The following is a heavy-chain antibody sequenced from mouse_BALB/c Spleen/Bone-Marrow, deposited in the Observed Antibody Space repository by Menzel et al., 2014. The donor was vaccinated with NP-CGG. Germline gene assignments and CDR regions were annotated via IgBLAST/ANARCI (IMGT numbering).Heavy chain of an antibody. CDR1: GYTFTNYW. D-gene: IGHD4-1*01. V-gene: IGHV1-63*02. CDR3: ARRGTGVDY. Sequence: QVHVKQSGAEPVRPGTSVKISCKASGYTFTNYWLGWVKQRPGHGLEWIGDIYPGGGYTNYNEKFKGKATLTADTSSSTAYMQLSGLTSEDSAVYFCARRGTGVDYWGQGTTLTVSS. J-gene: IGHJ2*01. CDR2: IYPGGGYT.